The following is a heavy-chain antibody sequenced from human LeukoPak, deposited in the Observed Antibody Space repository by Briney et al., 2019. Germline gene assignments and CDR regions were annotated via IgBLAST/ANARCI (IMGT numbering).Heavy chain of an antibody. V-gene: IGHV1-2*06. Sequence: ASVKVSCEASGYTFTGYYMHWVRQAPGQGLEWMGRINPNSGGTNYAQKFQGRVTMTRDTSISTAYMELSRLRSDDTAVYYCARSFIWEQWLVNYYYYGMDVWGQGTTVTVSS. J-gene: IGHJ6*02. CDR1: GYTFTGYY. CDR2: INPNSGGT. D-gene: IGHD6-19*01. CDR3: ARSFIWEQWLVNYYYYGMDV.